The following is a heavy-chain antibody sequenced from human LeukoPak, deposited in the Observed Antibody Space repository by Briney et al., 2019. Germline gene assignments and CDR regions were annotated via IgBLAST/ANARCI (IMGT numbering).Heavy chain of an antibody. CDR2: INPDSGDT. V-gene: IGHV1-2*02. CDR1: GYTFIDYY. J-gene: IGHJ1*01. CDR3: ASKTYDSTGYYYFQH. D-gene: IGHD3-22*01. Sequence: ASVKVSCRASGYTFIDYYIHWVRQAPGQGLEWIGWINPDSGDTNCAQQFQGRVTMTRDTPITTVYMDLSRLRFDDTAVYYCASKTYDSTGYYYFQHWGQGTLVTVSS.